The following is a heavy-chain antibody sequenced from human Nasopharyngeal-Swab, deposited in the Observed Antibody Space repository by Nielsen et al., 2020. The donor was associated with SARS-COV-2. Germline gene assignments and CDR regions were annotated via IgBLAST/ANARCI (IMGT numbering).Heavy chain of an antibody. J-gene: IGHJ4*02. Sequence: GGSLRLSCAASGFTFSSYAMSWVRQAPGKGLEWVSAISGSGGSTYYADSVKGRFTISRDNSKNTLYLQMNSLRAEDTAVYYCAKVSWEWELLRWYFDYWGQGTLVTVS. D-gene: IGHD1-26*01. CDR2: ISGSGGST. V-gene: IGHV3-23*01. CDR1: GFTFSSYA. CDR3: AKVSWEWELLRWYFDY.